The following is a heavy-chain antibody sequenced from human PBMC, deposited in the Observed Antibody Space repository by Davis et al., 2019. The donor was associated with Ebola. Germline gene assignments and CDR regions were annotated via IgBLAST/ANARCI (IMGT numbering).Heavy chain of an antibody. CDR3: ARELSVGATPFYYYYYGMDV. J-gene: IGHJ6*02. CDR1: GFTFSSYS. Sequence: GESLKISCAASGFTFSSYSMNWVRQAPGKGLEWVAVISYDGSNKYYADSVKGRFTISRDNSKNTVYLQMNSLRAEDTAVYYCARELSVGATPFYYYYYGMDVWGQGTTVTVSS. D-gene: IGHD1-26*01. CDR2: ISYDGSNK. V-gene: IGHV3-30*03.